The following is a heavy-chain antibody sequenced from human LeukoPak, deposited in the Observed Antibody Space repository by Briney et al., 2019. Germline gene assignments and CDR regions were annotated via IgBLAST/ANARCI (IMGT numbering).Heavy chain of an antibody. D-gene: IGHD3-22*01. CDR1: SGSISSGDYY. V-gene: IGHV4-30-4*01. CDR2: IYYSGST. CDR3: ARDFDYYDSSGYHYYYYYGMDV. Sequence: PSETLSLTCTVSSGSISSGDYYWSWIRQPPGKGLEWIGYIYYSGSTYYNPSLKTRVTISVDTSKNQFSLKLSSVTAADTAVYYCARDFDYYDSSGYHYYYYYGMDVWGQGTTVTVSS. J-gene: IGHJ6*02.